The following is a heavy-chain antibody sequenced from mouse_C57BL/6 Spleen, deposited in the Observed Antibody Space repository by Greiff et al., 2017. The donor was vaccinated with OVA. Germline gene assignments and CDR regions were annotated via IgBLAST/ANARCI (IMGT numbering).Heavy chain of an antibody. J-gene: IGHJ2*01. V-gene: IGHV1-64*01. CDR1: GYTFTSYW. Sequence: QVQLQQSGAELVKPGASVKLSCKASGYTFTSYWMNWVKQRNGKGLEWIGMINPNSGSTNYNEKFKRKVTLTVDKSTTTTYMQLISLTSEDSSFYYCSRCYYYSNFFDYWGQGTTLTVSS. CDR2: INPNSGST. CDR3: SRCYYYSNFFDY. D-gene: IGHD2-5*01.